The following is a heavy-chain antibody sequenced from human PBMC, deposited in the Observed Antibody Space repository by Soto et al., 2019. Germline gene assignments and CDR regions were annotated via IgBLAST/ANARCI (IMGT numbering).Heavy chain of an antibody. Sequence: GSLRLSCAASGFTFSSYGMHWVRQAPGKGLEWVAVISYDGSNKYYADSVKGRFTISRDNSKNTLYLQMNSLRAEDTAVYYCAKDHFYGTSSGYDHFDYWGQGTLVTVSS. CDR2: ISYDGSNK. CDR3: AKDHFYGTSSGYDHFDY. J-gene: IGHJ4*02. V-gene: IGHV3-30*18. D-gene: IGHD5-12*01. CDR1: GFTFSSYG.